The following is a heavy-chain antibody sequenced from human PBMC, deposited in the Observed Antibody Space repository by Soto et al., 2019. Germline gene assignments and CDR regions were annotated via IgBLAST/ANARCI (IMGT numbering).Heavy chain of an antibody. J-gene: IGHJ5*02. CDR1: GASVSRSTYY. Sequence: XETLSLTSTVSGASVSRSTYYWGWIRQPPGKGLEWIGSIYYSGSTYYRPSLKSRVTVSVDTSKNQFSLKLSSVTAADTAVYYCARQVPDAIRLGWFDPWGQGTLVTVSS. V-gene: IGHV4-39*01. CDR2: IYYSGST. CDR3: ARQVPDAIRLGWFDP. D-gene: IGHD2-2*02.